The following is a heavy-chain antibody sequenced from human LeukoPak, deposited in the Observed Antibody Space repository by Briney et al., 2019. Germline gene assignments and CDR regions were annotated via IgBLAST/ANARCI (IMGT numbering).Heavy chain of an antibody. CDR2: IYYSGST. Sequence: SETLSLTCTVSGGSISSYYWSWIRQPPGKGLEWIGYIYYSGSTNYNPSLKSRVTISVDTSKNQFSLKLSSVTAADTAVYYCARGRGDIVVVPAARFDPWGQGTLVTVSS. D-gene: IGHD2-2*01. CDR1: GGSISSYY. V-gene: IGHV4-59*12. J-gene: IGHJ5*02. CDR3: ARGRGDIVVVPAARFDP.